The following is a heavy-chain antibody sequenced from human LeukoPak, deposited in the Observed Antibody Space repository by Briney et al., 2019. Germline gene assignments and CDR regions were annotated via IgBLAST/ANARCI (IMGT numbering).Heavy chain of an antibody. J-gene: IGHJ4*02. CDR2: INPSGGST. Sequence: ASVKVSCKASGYTFTSYYMHWVRQAPGQGLEWMGIINPSGGSTSYAQKFQGRVTMTRDTSTSTVCMELSSLRSEDTAVYYCARRAGDYYDSSGYDFDYWGQGTLVTVSS. CDR3: ARRAGDYYDSSGYDFDY. D-gene: IGHD3-22*01. CDR1: GYTFTSYY. V-gene: IGHV1-46*01.